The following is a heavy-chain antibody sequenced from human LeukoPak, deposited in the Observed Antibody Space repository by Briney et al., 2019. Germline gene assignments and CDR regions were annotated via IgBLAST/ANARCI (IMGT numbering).Heavy chain of an antibody. CDR1: GGSISSSAYY. CDR3: ARDRNFGTTLSGTSFDY. V-gene: IGHV4-39*02. J-gene: IGHJ4*02. CDR2: IYYSGNT. Sequence: PSETLSLTCTVSGGSISSSAYYWGWIRQAPGKGLEWIGNIYYSGNTFYNPSLKSRLTISVDTSKNQFSLKLNSVTAADTAVYYCARDRNFGTTLSGTSFDYWGQGTLVTVSS. D-gene: IGHD1-14*01.